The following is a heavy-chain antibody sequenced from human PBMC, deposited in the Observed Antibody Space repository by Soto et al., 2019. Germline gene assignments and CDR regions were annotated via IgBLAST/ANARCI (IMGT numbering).Heavy chain of an antibody. V-gene: IGHV1-46*01. CDR2: INPSGGST. CDR3: ARDLTAAAGTFDP. Sequence: GASVKVSCKASGYTFTSYYMHSVRQAPGQGLEWMGIINPSGGSTSYAQKFQGRVTMTRDTSTSTVYMELSSLRSEDTAVYYCARDLTAAAGTFDPWGQGTLVTVSS. D-gene: IGHD6-13*01. CDR1: GYTFTSYY. J-gene: IGHJ5*02.